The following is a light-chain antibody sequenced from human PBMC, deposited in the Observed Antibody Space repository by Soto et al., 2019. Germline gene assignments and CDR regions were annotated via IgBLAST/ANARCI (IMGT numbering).Light chain of an antibody. CDR1: QSVSSN. CDR2: GAS. J-gene: IGKJ1*01. V-gene: IGKV3-15*01. Sequence: EIVMTQSPATLSVSPGERATLSCRASQSVSSNLAWYQQKPGQAPRLLIYGASTRATGIPARFSGSGSGTEFTRTISSLQSEDFAVEYCQQYNNWPPWTFGQGTKVEIK. CDR3: QQYNNWPPWT.